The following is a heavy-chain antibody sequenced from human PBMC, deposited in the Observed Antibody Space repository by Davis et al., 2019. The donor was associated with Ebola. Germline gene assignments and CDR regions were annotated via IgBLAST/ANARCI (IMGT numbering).Heavy chain of an antibody. CDR2: INSDGSNT. V-gene: IGHV3-74*01. Sequence: GESLKISCAASGFTFSNYRMHWVRQVPGTGLVWVSRINSDGSNTNYADSVKGRFTISRDNAKNTLYLQMNSLRAEDTAVYYCARKDAIDYWGQGTLVTVSS. CDR1: GFTFSNYR. J-gene: IGHJ4*02. CDR3: ARKDAIDY.